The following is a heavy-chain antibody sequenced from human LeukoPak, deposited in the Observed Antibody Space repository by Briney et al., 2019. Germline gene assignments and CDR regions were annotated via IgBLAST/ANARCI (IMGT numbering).Heavy chain of an antibody. J-gene: IGHJ4*02. CDR1: GFTFSSYA. CDR3: AKDGGLWVSAHWGDS. Sequence: PGGSLRFSCAASGFTFSSYAMSWVRQAPGKGLEWVSAISGSGDSTYYGDSVKGRFTISRDNSKNTLYLQMNSLRAEDTAVYYCAKDGGLWVSAHWGDSWGRGTLVTVSS. D-gene: IGHD2-15*01. V-gene: IGHV3-23*01. CDR2: ISGSGDST.